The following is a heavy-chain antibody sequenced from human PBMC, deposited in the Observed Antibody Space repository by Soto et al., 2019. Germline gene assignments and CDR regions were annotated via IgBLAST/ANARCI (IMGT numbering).Heavy chain of an antibody. V-gene: IGHV3-7*05. J-gene: IGHJ4*02. CDR2: IKQDGSEK. CDR3: ARDWGRGSYERVSY. D-gene: IGHD1-26*01. CDR1: GFTFSSYW. Sequence: PGGSLRLSCAASGFTFSSYWMSWVRQAPGKGLEWVANIKQDGSEKYYVDSVKGRFTISRDNAKNSLYLQMNSLRAEDTAVYYCARDWGRGSYERVSYWGQGTLVTVSS.